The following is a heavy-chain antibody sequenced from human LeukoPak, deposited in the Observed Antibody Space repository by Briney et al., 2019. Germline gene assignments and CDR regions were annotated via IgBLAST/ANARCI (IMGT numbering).Heavy chain of an antibody. J-gene: IGHJ4*02. V-gene: IGHV1-69*10. CDR2: IIPILGIA. Sequence: SVKVSCKASGGTFSGYAISWVRQAPGQGLEWMGGIIPILGIANYAQKFQGRVTITADKSTSTAYMELSSLRSEDTAVYYCARPSSSDYGDYVPFYWGQGTLVTVSS. D-gene: IGHD4-17*01. CDR3: ARPSSSDYGDYVPFY. CDR1: GGTFSGYA.